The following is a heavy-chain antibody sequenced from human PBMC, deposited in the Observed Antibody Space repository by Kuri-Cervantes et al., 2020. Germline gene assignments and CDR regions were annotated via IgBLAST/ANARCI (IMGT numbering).Heavy chain of an antibody. CDR1: GFTFSSYW. CDR3: ARDGYCSSTSCPSFDY. CDR2: IKQDGSEK. Sequence: GESLKISCAASGFTFSSYWMSWVRQAPGKGLEWVANIKQDGSEKYYVDSVKGRFTISRDNAKNSLYLQMNSLRAEDTAVYYCARDGYCSSTSCPSFDYWGQGTLVTVSS. J-gene: IGHJ4*02. V-gene: IGHV3-7*01. D-gene: IGHD2-2*03.